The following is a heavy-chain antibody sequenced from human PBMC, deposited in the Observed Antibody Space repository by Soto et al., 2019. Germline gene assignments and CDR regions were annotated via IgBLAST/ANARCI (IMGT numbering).Heavy chain of an antibody. CDR1: GFIVNSNY. V-gene: IGHV3-66*02. Sequence: PGGSLRLSCAASGFIVNSNYMSWVRQAPGKGLEWVSVIYSGGSTYYADSVKGRFTISRDNSKNTLYLQMNSLRAEDTAVYYCANSLLTPTSDYYDSSGYYPRYYYYGMDVWGQGTTVTVSS. D-gene: IGHD3-22*01. CDR3: ANSLLTPTSDYYDSSGYYPRYYYYGMDV. J-gene: IGHJ6*02. CDR2: IYSGGST.